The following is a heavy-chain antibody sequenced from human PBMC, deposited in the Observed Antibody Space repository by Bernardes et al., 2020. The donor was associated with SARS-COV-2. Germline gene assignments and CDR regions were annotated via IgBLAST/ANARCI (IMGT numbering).Heavy chain of an antibody. Sequence: GASLKISSKGSGYSFTRYWIGWVRPMPGKGLEWLGIIYPGDSDTRYSPSFQGQVTISADKSISTAYLQWSSLKASDTAMYYCARLDRITIFGVVIIRGWFDPWGQGTLVTVSS. CDR1: GYSFTRYW. CDR2: IYPGDSDT. CDR3: ARLDRITIFGVVIIRGWFDP. D-gene: IGHD3-3*01. J-gene: IGHJ5*02. V-gene: IGHV5-51*01.